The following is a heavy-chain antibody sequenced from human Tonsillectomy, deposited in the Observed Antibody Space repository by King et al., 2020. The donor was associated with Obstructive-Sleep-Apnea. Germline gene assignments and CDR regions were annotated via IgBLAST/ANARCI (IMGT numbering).Heavy chain of an antibody. J-gene: IGHJ3*02. CDR1: GFTFSTYS. CDR2: ISSSSNTI. Sequence: VQLVESGGGLVQPGGSLRLSCAASGFTFSTYSMNWVRQAPGKGLEWGSYISSSSNTIYYADSVKGRFTISRDNAKNSLYLQMNSLRAEDTAVYYCARVLALDIWGQGTMVTVSS. CDR3: ARVLALDI. V-gene: IGHV3-48*04.